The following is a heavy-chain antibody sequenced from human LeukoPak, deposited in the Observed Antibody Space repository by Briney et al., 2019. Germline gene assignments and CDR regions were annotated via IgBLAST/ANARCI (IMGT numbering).Heavy chain of an antibody. D-gene: IGHD2-15*01. Sequence: GGSLRLSCAASGFTFDDHGMSWVRQAPGKGLEWVSGINWNGGSTGYADSVKGRFTISRDNTKNSLYLQMNSLRAEDTAVYSCVRGISCSGATCYLYNWFDPWGQGTLVTVSS. V-gene: IGHV3-20*04. CDR3: VRGISCSGATCYLYNWFDP. J-gene: IGHJ5*02. CDR1: GFTFDDHG. CDR2: INWNGGST.